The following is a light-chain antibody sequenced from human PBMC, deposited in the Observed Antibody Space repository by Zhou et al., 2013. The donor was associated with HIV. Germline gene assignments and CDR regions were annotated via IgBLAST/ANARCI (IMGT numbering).Light chain of an antibody. Sequence: VLTQSPGTLSLSPGERATLSCRASQSVSNNYLAWYQQKPGQAPRLLIYGVSSRATGIPDKFTGSGSGTDFTFTIARLEPEDFAVYYCQQYGGSPWTFGQGTKVDIK. CDR2: GVS. J-gene: IGKJ1*01. CDR3: QQYGGSPWT. V-gene: IGKV3-20*01. CDR1: QSVSNNY.